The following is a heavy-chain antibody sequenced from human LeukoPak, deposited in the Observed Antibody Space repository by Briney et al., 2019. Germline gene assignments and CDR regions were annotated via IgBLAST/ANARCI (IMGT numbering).Heavy chain of an antibody. J-gene: IGHJ5*02. CDR2: INPNSGGT. Sequence: ASVKVSFKASGYTFTGYYMHWVRQAPGQGLEWMGWINPNSGGTNYAQKFQGRVTMTRDTSISTAYMELSRLRSDDTAGVYCARRRQDWSRTSRYFFRVRSEKWFDPWGQGTLVNVSS. CDR1: GYTFTGYY. CDR3: ARRRQDWSRTSRYFFRVRSEKWFDP. D-gene: IGHD2-2*01. V-gene: IGHV1-2*02.